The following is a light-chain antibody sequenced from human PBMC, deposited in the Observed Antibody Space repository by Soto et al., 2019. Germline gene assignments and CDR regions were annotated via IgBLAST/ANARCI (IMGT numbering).Light chain of an antibody. Sequence: QMTQSPSSLSASVGDRVTITCRASQDIDIYLSWYQQKPGKVPKLLIYDESTLQSGVPSRFSGSGSGTDFTLTINNLQPEDFATYYCQQSYRTPYTFGQGTKVDIK. CDR2: DES. J-gene: IGKJ2*01. CDR3: QQSYRTPYT. CDR1: QDIDIY. V-gene: IGKV1-39*01.